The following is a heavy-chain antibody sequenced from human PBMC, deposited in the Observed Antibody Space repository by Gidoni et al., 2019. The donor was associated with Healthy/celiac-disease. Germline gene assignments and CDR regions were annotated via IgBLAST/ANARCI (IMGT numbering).Heavy chain of an antibody. CDR1: GYSFTSYW. Sequence: EVQLVQSGAEVKKPGESLKISCKGSGYSFTSYWIGWVRQMPGKGLEWLGIIYPGDSDTRYSPSFQGQVTISADKSISTAYLQWSSLKASDTAMYYCARLRRWQSRDYYYYYYMDVWGKGTTVTVSS. J-gene: IGHJ6*03. CDR3: ARLRRWQSRDYYYYYYMDV. V-gene: IGHV5-51*01. D-gene: IGHD2-15*01. CDR2: IYPGDSDT.